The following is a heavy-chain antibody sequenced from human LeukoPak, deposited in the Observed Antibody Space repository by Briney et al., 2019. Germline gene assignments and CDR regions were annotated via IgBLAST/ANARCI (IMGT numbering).Heavy chain of an antibody. V-gene: IGHV3-74*01. D-gene: IGHD6-13*01. CDR2: IGNADNSA. CDR1: GFTFSRYW. CDR3: VRVVAPDGTVWFDP. J-gene: IGHJ5*02. Sequence: PGGSLRLSCATSGFTFSRYWMYWVRQAPGKGLVWVSRIGNADNSATYADFVKGRFTISRDKAKNTLYLQMKSLRVDDTAVYYCVRVVAPDGTVWFDPWGQGTQVTVSS.